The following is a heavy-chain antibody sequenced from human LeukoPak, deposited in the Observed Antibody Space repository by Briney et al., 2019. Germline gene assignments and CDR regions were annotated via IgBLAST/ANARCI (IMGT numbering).Heavy chain of an antibody. Sequence: GASVKVSCKASGGTFSSYAISWVRQAPGQGLEWMGRIIPILGIANYAQKFQGRVTITADKSTSTAYMELRSLRSDDTAVYYCAREGTLGYCSSTSCYAYWGQGTLVTVSS. CDR1: GGTFSSYA. D-gene: IGHD2-2*01. V-gene: IGHV1-69*04. CDR3: AREGTLGYCSSTSCYAY. CDR2: IIPILGIA. J-gene: IGHJ4*02.